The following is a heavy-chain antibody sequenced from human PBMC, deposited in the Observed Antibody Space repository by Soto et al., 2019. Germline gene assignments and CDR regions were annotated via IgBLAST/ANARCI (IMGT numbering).Heavy chain of an antibody. J-gene: IGHJ4*01. CDR3: ARDRDYGGFDY. V-gene: IGHV3-66*01. Sequence: EVQLVESGGDLVQPGGSLRLSCAASGFTVSSNFMSWVRQAPGKGLEWVSVIYSIGTTYYADSVKGRFTISRDTSKNTLYLQMNSLRGEDTAVYYCARDRDYGGFDYWGHGTLVTVSS. CDR2: IYSIGTT. CDR1: GFTVSSNF. D-gene: IGHD4-17*01.